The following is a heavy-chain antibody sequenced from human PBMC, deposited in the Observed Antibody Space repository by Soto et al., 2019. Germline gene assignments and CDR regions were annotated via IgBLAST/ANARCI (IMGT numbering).Heavy chain of an antibody. Sequence: SETLSLTCAVYGGSFSGYYWSWIRQPPGKGLEWIGELNHSGSTNYNPSLKSRVTISVDTSKNQFSLKLSSVTAADTAVYYCARVSGDHYYYYYYMDVWGKGTTVTVSS. V-gene: IGHV4-34*01. J-gene: IGHJ6*03. D-gene: IGHD2-21*02. CDR2: LNHSGST. CDR1: GGSFSGYY. CDR3: ARVSGDHYYYYYYMDV.